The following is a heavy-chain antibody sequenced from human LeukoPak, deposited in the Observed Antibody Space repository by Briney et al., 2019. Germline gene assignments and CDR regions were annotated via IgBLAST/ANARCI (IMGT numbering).Heavy chain of an antibody. V-gene: IGHV3-23*01. D-gene: IGHD3-3*01. CDR3: AKGDFWSGYPGPHDAFDI. CDR1: GFTFSSYA. Sequence: GGSLRLSCAASGFTFSSYAMSWVRQAPGKGLEWVSAISGSGGSTYYADSVKGRFTIPRDNSKNTLYLQMNSLRAEDTAVYYCAKGDFWSGYPGPHDAFDIWGQGTMVTVSS. CDR2: ISGSGGST. J-gene: IGHJ3*02.